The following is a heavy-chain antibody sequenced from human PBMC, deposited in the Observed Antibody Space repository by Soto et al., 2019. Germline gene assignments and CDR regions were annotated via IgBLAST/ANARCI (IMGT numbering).Heavy chain of an antibody. J-gene: IGHJ6*02. V-gene: IGHV5-51*01. CDR2: IYPGDSDT. D-gene: IGHD3-10*01. CDR1: GYIFTSYW. Sequence: PGESLKISCKGSGYIFTSYWIGWVRQMPGKGLEWMGIIYPGDSDTRYSPSFQGQVTISADKSISTAYLQWSSLKASDTAMYYCARQGYYGSGSHYYYYGMDVWGQGTTVTVS. CDR3: ARQGYYGSGSHYYYYGMDV.